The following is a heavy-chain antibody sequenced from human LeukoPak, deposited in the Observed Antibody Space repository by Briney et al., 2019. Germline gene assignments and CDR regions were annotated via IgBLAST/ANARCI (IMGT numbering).Heavy chain of an antibody. CDR3: AKSNGYGLIDI. CDR1: GGSISSYY. CDR2: IHFSGST. Sequence: SETLSLTCSVSGGSISSYYWSWIRQSPDKGLELIGYIHFSGSTDYNPSLKSRVTISVDTSKNQFSLRLSSVTAADTAVYYCAKSNGYGLIDIWGQGTMVTVSS. J-gene: IGHJ3*02. D-gene: IGHD3-22*01. V-gene: IGHV4-59*01.